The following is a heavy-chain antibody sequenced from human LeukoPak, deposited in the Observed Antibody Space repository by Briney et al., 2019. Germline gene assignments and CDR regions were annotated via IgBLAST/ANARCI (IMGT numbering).Heavy chain of an antibody. D-gene: IGHD2-21*02. CDR2: ISGSGGST. CDR1: GFTFSSYA. J-gene: IGHJ4*02. Sequence: GGSLRLSCVASGFTFSSYAMSWVRQAPGKGLEWVSAISGSGGSTYYADSVKGRFTISRDNSKNTLYLQMNSLRAEDTAVYYCAKERGDSRGKYYFDYWGQGTLVTVSS. V-gene: IGHV3-23*01. CDR3: AKERGDSRGKYYFDY.